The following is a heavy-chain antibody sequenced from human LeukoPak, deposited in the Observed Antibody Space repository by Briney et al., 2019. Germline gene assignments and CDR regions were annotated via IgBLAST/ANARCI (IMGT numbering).Heavy chain of an antibody. J-gene: IGHJ4*02. CDR1: GGTFSSYA. D-gene: IGHD1-1*01. V-gene: IGHV1-69*05. CDR3: ARAELERSGYYFDY. Sequence: SVKVSCKASGGTFSSYAISWVRQAPGQGLEWMGGIIPIFGTANYAQELQGRVTITTDESTSTAYMELSSLRSEDTAVYYCARAELERSGYYFDYWGQGTLVTVSS. CDR2: IIPIFGTA.